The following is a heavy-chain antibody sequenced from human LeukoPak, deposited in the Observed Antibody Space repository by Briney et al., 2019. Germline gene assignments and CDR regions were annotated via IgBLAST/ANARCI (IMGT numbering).Heavy chain of an antibody. D-gene: IGHD3-10*01. V-gene: IGHV4-39*01. CDR3: ARGGRTRYYGSGSYYSPNNWFDP. CDR2: IYYSGST. Sequence: SETLSLTCTVSGGSISSSSYYWGWIRQPPGKGLEWIGSIYYSGSTYYNPSLKSRVTISVDTSKNQFSLKLSSVTAADTAVYYCARGGRTRYYGSGSYYSPNNWFDPWGQGTLVTVSS. CDR1: GGSISSSSYY. J-gene: IGHJ5*02.